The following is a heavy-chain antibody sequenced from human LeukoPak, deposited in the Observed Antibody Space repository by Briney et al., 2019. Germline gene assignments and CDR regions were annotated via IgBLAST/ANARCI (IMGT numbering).Heavy chain of an antibody. Sequence: PSETLSLTCTVSGGSISSYYWSWIRQPPGKGLEWIGYIYDSGSTNYNPSLKSRVTISVDTSKNQFSLKVSSVTAADTAVYYCAKGYCRGNSCYDDRGAFDYWGQGTLVTVSS. CDR2: IYDSGST. CDR3: AKGYCRGNSCYDDRGAFDY. J-gene: IGHJ4*02. D-gene: IGHD2-2*01. V-gene: IGHV4-59*08. CDR1: GGSISSYY.